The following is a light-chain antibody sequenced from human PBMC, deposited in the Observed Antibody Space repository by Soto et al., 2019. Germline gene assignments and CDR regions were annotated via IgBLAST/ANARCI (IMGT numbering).Light chain of an antibody. Sequence: EIVMTQSPATLSVSPGERATLSCRASQSVSSNLAWFQQKPGQAPRLLMYGASTRASGIPARFSGSGSGTEFTLTISSLQSEDFAFYYCQQYYQWPLTFGGGTKVEVK. CDR1: QSVSSN. J-gene: IGKJ4*01. CDR2: GAS. CDR3: QQYYQWPLT. V-gene: IGKV3-15*01.